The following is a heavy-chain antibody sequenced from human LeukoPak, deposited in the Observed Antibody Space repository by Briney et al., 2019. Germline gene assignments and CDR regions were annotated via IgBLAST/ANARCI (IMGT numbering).Heavy chain of an antibody. CDR2: ITTGRGDT. D-gene: IGHD6-19*01. J-gene: IGHJ4*02. Sequence: GASVKVSCKASGYTFTDYALHWVRQAPGQSLEWMGWITTGRGDTQYSQAFQRRITITRDKSASTVSMDLSALRSEDTAVYYCAKDLAVASLDYWGQGTLVTVSS. CDR3: AKDLAVASLDY. V-gene: IGHV1-3*03. CDR1: GYTFTDYA.